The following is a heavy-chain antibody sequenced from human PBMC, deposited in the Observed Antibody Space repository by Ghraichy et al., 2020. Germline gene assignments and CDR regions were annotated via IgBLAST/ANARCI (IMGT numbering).Heavy chain of an antibody. CDR2: IHAGNGRT. Sequence: KVSCKTSGYTFSDYVMHWVRQAPGQRFEWVGWIHAGNGRTKYSEKVQGRISITGDTSASTAYMELTNLKSEDTAVYYCARVFSLALDLWGQGTMVSVSS. CDR1: GYTFSDYV. J-gene: IGHJ4*02. V-gene: IGHV1-3*01. CDR3: ARVFSLALDL. D-gene: IGHD3-9*01.